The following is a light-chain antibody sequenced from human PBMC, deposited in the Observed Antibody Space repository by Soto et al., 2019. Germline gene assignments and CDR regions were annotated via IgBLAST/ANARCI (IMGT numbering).Light chain of an antibody. Sequence: QSALTQPPSASGSLGQSVTISCSGASSDIGGYNYVAWYQQHPGKAPKLIIYEVNKRPSGVPDRFSGSKSGNTASLTVSWLQAEDEADYSCSSYAGGNNLLFGGGTKVTVL. V-gene: IGLV2-8*01. CDR3: SSYAGGNNLL. CDR1: SSDIGGYNY. J-gene: IGLJ2*01. CDR2: EVN.